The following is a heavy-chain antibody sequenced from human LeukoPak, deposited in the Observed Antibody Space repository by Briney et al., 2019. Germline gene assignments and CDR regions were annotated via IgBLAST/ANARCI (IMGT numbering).Heavy chain of an antibody. V-gene: IGHV3-30*04. J-gene: IGHJ4*02. D-gene: IGHD6-6*01. CDR2: ISYDGSNK. Sequence: TGGSLRLSCAASGFTFSSYAMHWVRQAPGKGLEWVAVISYDGSNKYYADSVKGRFTISRDNSKNTLYLQMNSLRAEDTAVYYCARDSSSSGQFDYWGQGTLVTVSS. CDR3: ARDSSSSGQFDY. CDR1: GFTFSSYA.